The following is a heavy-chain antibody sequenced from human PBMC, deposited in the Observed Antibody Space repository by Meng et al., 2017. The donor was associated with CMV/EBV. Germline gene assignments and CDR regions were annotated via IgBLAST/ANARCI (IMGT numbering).Heavy chain of an antibody. CDR3: ARGPEVDYGDYVGLDY. Sequence: GQWRGAGPGRVRRRGTRAPTGTGSGGSFRSYYWGWIRQAAGKGLEWIGRIYTSGSTNYNPSLKSRVTMSVDTSKNQFSLKLSSVTAADTAVYYCARGPEVDYGDYVGLDYWGQGTLVTVSS. CDR2: IYTSGST. D-gene: IGHD4-17*01. CDR1: GGSFRSYY. J-gene: IGHJ4*02. V-gene: IGHV4-4*07.